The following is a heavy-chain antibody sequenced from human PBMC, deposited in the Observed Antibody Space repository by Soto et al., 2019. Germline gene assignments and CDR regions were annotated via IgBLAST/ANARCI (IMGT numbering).Heavy chain of an antibody. J-gene: IGHJ4*02. V-gene: IGHV4-59*01. D-gene: IGHD3-3*01. CDR2: IYYSGST. CDR1: GGSISSYY. Sequence: SETLSLTCTVSGGSISSYYWSWIRQPPGKGLEWIGYIYYSGSTNYNPSLKSRVTISVDTSKNQFSLKLSSVTAADTAVYSCARSGYDFWSGYYFDYWGQGTLVTVSS. CDR3: ARSGYDFWSGYYFDY.